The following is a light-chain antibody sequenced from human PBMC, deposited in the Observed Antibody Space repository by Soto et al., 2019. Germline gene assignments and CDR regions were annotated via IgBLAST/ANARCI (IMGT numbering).Light chain of an antibody. Sequence: EIVLTQSPGTLSLSPGERATLSCRASQTVSGDYLVWYQQKPGQAPRLVIYGASSRATGIPDRFNGSGSGTDFSLTISRLEPEDFAVYFCQQYARSPLTLGGGTKVDIK. CDR1: QTVSGDY. V-gene: IGKV3-20*01. CDR2: GAS. J-gene: IGKJ4*01. CDR3: QQYARSPLT.